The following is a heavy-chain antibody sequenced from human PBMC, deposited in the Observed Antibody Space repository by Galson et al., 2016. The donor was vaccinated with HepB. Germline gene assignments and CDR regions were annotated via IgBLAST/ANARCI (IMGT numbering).Heavy chain of an antibody. V-gene: IGHV5-51*01. CDR1: GYRFTSYW. CDR3: ARHSDYSYASDTPHCVDY. D-gene: IGHD3-16*01. J-gene: IGHJ4*02. CDR2: IYPADSDI. Sequence: QSGAEVKKPGEFLKISCKGSGYRFTSYWIGWVRQMPGKGPEWMASIYPADSDIRYSPSFQGQVTISADKSISTVYLHWSSLKASDTAMYYCARHSDYSYASDTPHCVDYWGQGTLVSVSS.